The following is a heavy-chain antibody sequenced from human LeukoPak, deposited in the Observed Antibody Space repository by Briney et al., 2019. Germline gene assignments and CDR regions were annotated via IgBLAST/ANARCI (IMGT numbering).Heavy chain of an antibody. Sequence: PGGSLRLSCAASGFTFSSYAMSWVRQAPGKGLEWVSAISGSGGSTYYADSVKGRFTISRDNSKNTLYLQMNSLRAEDTAVYYCASRHSGYDSVRYWGQGTLVTVYS. D-gene: IGHD5-12*01. J-gene: IGHJ4*02. CDR3: ASRHSGYDSVRY. V-gene: IGHV3-23*01. CDR1: GFTFSSYA. CDR2: ISGSGGST.